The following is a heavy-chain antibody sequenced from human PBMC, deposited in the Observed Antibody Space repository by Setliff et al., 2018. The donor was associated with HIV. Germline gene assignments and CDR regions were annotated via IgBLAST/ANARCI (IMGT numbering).Heavy chain of an antibody. CDR2: IIPMFATA. CDR3: ARDSSGGPTDFQH. D-gene: IGHD6-25*01. CDR1: GYTFTSDY. V-gene: IGHV1-69*05. J-gene: IGHJ1*01. Sequence: SVKVSCKASGYTFTSDYIHWVRQAPGQGLEWMGGIIPMFATANYAQKFQGRVTITTDESTTTVYMELSSLRSEDTAVYYCARDSSGGPTDFQHWGQGTLVTVSS.